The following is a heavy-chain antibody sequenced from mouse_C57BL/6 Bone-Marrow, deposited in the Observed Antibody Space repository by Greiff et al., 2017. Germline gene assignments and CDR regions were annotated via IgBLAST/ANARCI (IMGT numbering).Heavy chain of an antibody. D-gene: IGHD3-2*02. J-gene: IGHJ3*01. CDR2: INTSSGYT. V-gene: IGHV1-4*01. CDR3: ARGGLRLPFAY. Sequence: VQLQQSGAELARPGASVKMSCKASGYTFTSYTMHWVKQRPGQGLEWIGYINTSSGYTKYNQKFKDKATLTADKSSSTAYMQLSSLTSEDSAVYYCARGGLRLPFAYWGQGTLVTVSA. CDR1: GYTFTSYT.